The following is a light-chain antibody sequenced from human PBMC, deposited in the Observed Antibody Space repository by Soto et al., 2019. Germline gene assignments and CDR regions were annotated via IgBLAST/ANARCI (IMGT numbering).Light chain of an antibody. V-gene: IGKV3-15*01. CDR2: GAS. CDR3: QQYNDWPRT. Sequence: EIVMTQSPATLSVSPGERATLSCRASQSVNSNLAWYQQKSGQAPRLLIYGASPRATGIPARFSGSGSGTEFTLTISSLQSEDFAVYYCQQYNDWPRTFGQGTKVEIK. CDR1: QSVNSN. J-gene: IGKJ1*01.